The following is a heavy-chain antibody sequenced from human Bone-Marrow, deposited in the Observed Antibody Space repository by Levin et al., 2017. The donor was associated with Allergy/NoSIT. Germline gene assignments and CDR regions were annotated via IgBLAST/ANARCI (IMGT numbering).Heavy chain of an antibody. CDR2: ISGSGGST. J-gene: IGHJ4*02. Sequence: WASVKVSCAASGFTFSSYAMSWVRQAPGKGLEWVSAISGSGGSTYYADSVKGRFTISRDNSKNTLYLQMNSLRAEDTAVYYCAKTPSSTYYDSSGWGLRNDYWGQGTLVTVSS. V-gene: IGHV3-23*01. D-gene: IGHD3-22*01. CDR3: AKTPSSTYYDSSGWGLRNDY. CDR1: GFTFSSYA.